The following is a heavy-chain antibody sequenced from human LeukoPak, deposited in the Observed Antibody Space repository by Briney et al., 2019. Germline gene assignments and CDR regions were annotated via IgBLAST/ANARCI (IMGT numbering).Heavy chain of an antibody. V-gene: IGHV3-21*01. CDR1: GFTFSTYS. J-gene: IGHJ3*01. D-gene: IGHD5-12*01. CDR2: ITSTSSYI. Sequence: GGSLRLSCAASGFTFSTYSINWVRQAPGKGLEWVSSITSTSSYIYYADSVKGRFTISRDNAKNSLYLQMNSLRAEDTAVYYCARDKVNIGLDAFDLWGRGTMVTVSS. CDR3: ARDKVNIGLDAFDL.